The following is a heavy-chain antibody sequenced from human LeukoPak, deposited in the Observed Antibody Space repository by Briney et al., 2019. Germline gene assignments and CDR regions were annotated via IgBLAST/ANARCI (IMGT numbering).Heavy chain of an antibody. D-gene: IGHD6-19*01. J-gene: IGHJ4*02. CDR3: ARDLGSGIAVAGLFDY. CDR1: GYTFTTYG. Sequence: ASVKVSCKPSGYTFTTYGISWVRQAPGQGLEWMGWINTYSGNTNYAQKLQGRVTMTTDTSTSTAYMELRSLRSDDTAVYYCARDLGSGIAVAGLFDYWGQGTLVTVSS. V-gene: IGHV1-18*01. CDR2: INTYSGNT.